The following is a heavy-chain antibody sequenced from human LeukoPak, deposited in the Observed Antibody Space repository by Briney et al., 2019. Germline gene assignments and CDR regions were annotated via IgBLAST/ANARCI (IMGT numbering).Heavy chain of an antibody. D-gene: IGHD1-26*01. V-gene: IGHV4-30-4*01. Sequence: SQTLSLTCTVSGGSISSGDYYWSWIRQPPGKGLEWIGYIYYSGSTYYSPSLKSRITISVDTSKNQFSLKLSSVTAADTAVYYCARERSGSYSGFDYWGQGTLVTVSS. CDR3: ARERSGSYSGFDY. CDR2: IYYSGST. CDR1: GGSISSGDYY. J-gene: IGHJ4*02.